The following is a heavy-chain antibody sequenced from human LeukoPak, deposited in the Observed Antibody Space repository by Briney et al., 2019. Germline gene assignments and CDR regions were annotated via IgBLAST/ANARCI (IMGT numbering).Heavy chain of an antibody. CDR1: GFTFSSYS. V-gene: IGHV3-48*01. Sequence: HPGGSLRLSCAASGFTFSSYSMNWVRQAPGKGLEWVSYISSSSSTIYYADSVKGRFTISRDNAKNSLYLQMNSLRAEDTAVYYCTRIGASDRSGNAVTTLVDYWGQGTLVTVSS. CDR3: TRIGASDRSGNAVTTLVDY. D-gene: IGHD4-17*01. CDR2: ISSSSSTI. J-gene: IGHJ4*02.